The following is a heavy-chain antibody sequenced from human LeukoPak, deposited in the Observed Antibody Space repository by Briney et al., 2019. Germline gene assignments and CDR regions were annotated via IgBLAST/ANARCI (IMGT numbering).Heavy chain of an antibody. CDR3: ARAGTGDRSAVFDY. Sequence: SETLSLTCAVYGGPFSGYCWNWIRQPPGKGLEWIGEINHNGYTNYNPSLESRVTISVDTSKNQFSLKVYSLPAADTAVYFCARAGTGDRSAVFDYWGQEILVTVSS. CDR1: GGPFSGYC. CDR2: INHNGYT. J-gene: IGHJ4*02. D-gene: IGHD7-27*01. V-gene: IGHV4-34*01.